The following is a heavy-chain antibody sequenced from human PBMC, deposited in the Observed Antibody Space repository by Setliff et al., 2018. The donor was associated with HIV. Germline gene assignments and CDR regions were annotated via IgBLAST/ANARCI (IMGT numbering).Heavy chain of an antibody. CDR1: GGSIGGYS. Sequence: SETLSLTCSVSGGSIGGYSWGWIRQSPGKGLEWIGYIYPSTSANCNPSLKSRVRILLDTSKNQFSLRLTSVTAADTAVYFCARRPMVRGFGRYYFDYWGQGTLVTVSS. V-gene: IGHV4-4*09. D-gene: IGHD3-10*01. CDR3: ARRPMVRGFGRYYFDY. J-gene: IGHJ4*02. CDR2: IYPSTSA.